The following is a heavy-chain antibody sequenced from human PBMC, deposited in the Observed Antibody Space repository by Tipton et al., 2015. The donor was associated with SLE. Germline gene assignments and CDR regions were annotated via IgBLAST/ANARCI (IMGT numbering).Heavy chain of an antibody. J-gene: IGHJ4*02. V-gene: IGHV5-10-1*01. Sequence: QSGPEVKKPGESLKISCKGSGYSFTSYWISWVRQMPGKGPEWMGRIDPSDSYTNYSPSFQGHVTISADKSISTAYLQWSSLKASDTAMYYCARLLFGPWTDFDYWGQGTLVTVSS. D-gene: IGHD3/OR15-3a*01. CDR2: IDPSDSYT. CDR1: GYSFTSYW. CDR3: ARLLFGPWTDFDY.